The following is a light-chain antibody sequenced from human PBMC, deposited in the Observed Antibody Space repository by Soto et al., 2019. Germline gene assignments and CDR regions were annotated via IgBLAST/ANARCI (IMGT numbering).Light chain of an antibody. CDR1: QRIDRY. J-gene: IGKJ1*01. CDR3: QQYKDGAWT. Sequence: DIQLTQSPSTLSASVGDIVTVTCRASQRIDRYLAWYQQKPGKAPKLLVYDASTLEGGVPSSFSGSGSATEFILTISSLQPDDFATYYCQQYKDGAWTFGQGTKVDI. CDR2: DAS. V-gene: IGKV1-5*01.